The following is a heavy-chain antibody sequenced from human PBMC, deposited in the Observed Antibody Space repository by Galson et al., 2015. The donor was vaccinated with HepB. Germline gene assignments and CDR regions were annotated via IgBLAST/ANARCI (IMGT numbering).Heavy chain of an antibody. CDR1: GSTFSSYA. CDR2: ISGSGGST. V-gene: IGHV3-23*01. D-gene: IGHD3-22*01. Sequence: SLRLSCAASGSTFSSYAMSWVRQAPGKGLEWVSAISGSGGSTYYADSVKGRFTISRDNSKNTLYLQMNSLRAEDTAVYYCAKDRGGGLGGIVVSPFDPWGQGTLVTVSS. CDR3: AKDRGGGLGGIVVSPFDP. J-gene: IGHJ5*02.